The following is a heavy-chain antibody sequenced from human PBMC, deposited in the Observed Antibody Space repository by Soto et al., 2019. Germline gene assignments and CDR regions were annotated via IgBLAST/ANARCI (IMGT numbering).Heavy chain of an antibody. V-gene: IGHV4-59*08. CDR3: ARRVTMASVTAGNDNWFDP. Sequence: PSETVSLTCTVSGGSISTYTWNWLRQPPGKGLEWIGYIYYSGTTYYNPSLNSRVTMSVDTSKNQFSLKLSSVTAADTAVYYCARRVTMASVTAGNDNWFDPWGQGTLVTVS. CDR2: IYYSGTT. D-gene: IGHD2-21*02. J-gene: IGHJ5*02. CDR1: GGSISTYT.